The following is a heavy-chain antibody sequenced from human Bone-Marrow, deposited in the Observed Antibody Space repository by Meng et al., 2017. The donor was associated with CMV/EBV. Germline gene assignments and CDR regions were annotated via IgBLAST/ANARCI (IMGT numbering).Heavy chain of an antibody. V-gene: IGHV2-70*20. CDR1: GFSLSTSGMC. CDR2: IDWDDDK. Sequence: SGPTLVKPTQTLTLTCTFSGFSLSTSGMCVSWVRQPPGKALEWLALIDWDDDKYYSTSLKTRLTISKDTSKNQMVLTMTNMDPVDTATYYCARRYCSSTSCLGGFDYWGQGTLVTVSS. J-gene: IGHJ4*02. CDR3: ARRYCSSTSCLGGFDY. D-gene: IGHD2-2*01.